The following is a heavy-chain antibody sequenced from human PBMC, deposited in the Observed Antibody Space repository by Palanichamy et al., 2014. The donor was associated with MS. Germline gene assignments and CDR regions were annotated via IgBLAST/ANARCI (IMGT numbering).Heavy chain of an antibody. Sequence: EVQLVEVWGGRWSSRGGPVRLSCAASGFTLSRYWMSWVRQVPGKGLEWVANIKHDGKKAWYVDSVKGRFAISRDNARNSLFLQMNSLRVEDTAVYYCARDDFGGDFGGQEGFDSWGQGTLVTVSP. D-gene: IGHD2-21*01. V-gene: IGHV3-7*03. CDR3: ARDDFGGDFGGQEGFDS. CDR2: IKHDGKKA. CDR1: GFTLSRYW. J-gene: IGHJ4*02.